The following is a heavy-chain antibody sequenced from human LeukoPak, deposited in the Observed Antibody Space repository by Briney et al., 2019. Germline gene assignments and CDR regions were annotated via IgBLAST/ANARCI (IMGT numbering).Heavy chain of an antibody. CDR3: AKDKETY. CDR1: GFTFSSYS. CDR2: ISYDGSNK. J-gene: IGHJ4*02. V-gene: IGHV3-30*18. Sequence: PGGSLRLSCAASGFTFSSYSMNWVRQAPGKGLEWVAVISYDGSNKYYADSVKGRFTISRDNSKNTLYLQMNSLRAEDTAVYYCAKDKETYWGQGTLVTVSS.